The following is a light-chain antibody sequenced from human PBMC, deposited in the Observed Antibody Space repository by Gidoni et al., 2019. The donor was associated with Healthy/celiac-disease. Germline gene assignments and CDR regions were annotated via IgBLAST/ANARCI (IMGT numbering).Light chain of an antibody. V-gene: IGKV1-5*03. CDR1: QSISSW. CDR3: QHYNSYPWT. Sequence: DIQMTQSPSTLSASVGDRVTITCRASQSISSWLAWYQQKPGKAPKLLIYKASSLESGVPSRFSGSGSGTEFTLTISSLQPDDFATYYCQHYNSYPWTXGXGTKVEIK. CDR2: KAS. J-gene: IGKJ1*01.